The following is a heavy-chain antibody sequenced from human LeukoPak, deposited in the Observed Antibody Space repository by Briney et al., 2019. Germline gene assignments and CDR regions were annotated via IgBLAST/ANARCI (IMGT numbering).Heavy chain of an antibody. Sequence: PGGSLRLSCAASGFTLSSYTMNWVCQAPGKGLEWVSSFSSSGRYIYYVDSVKGRFTISRDNAKNSLYLQMNSLRAEDTAVYYCAGWEWELLRNWFDPWGQETLVTVSS. J-gene: IGHJ5*02. CDR3: AGWEWELLRNWFDP. CDR2: FSSSGRYI. V-gene: IGHV3-21*01. CDR1: GFTLSSYT. D-gene: IGHD1-26*01.